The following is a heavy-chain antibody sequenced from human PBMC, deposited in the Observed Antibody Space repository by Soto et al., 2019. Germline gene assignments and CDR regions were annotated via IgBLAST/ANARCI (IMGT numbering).Heavy chain of an antibody. Sequence: QVHLVESGGGVVQPGTSLRLSCAASGFTFSTSGMHWVRQAPGKGLEWVAVIYYDGTNKHYADSVRGRFTVARDNSKNTVYLEMNSLRDGDTDVYYCARVGMVRGNVANFFDYWGQGTLVTVSS. V-gene: IGHV3-33*01. CDR1: GFTFSTSG. J-gene: IGHJ4*02. CDR2: IYYDGTNK. CDR3: ARVGMVRGNVANFFDY. D-gene: IGHD3-10*01.